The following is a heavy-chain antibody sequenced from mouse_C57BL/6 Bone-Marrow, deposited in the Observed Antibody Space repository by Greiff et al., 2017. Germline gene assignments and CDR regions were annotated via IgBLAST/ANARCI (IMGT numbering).Heavy chain of an antibody. D-gene: IGHD2-2*01. CDR2: IDPRSGNT. CDR3: ARVGLPWYFDV. J-gene: IGHJ1*03. CDR1: GYTFTSYG. V-gene: IGHV1-81*01. Sequence: QVQLQQSGAELARPGASVKLSCKASGYTFTSYGISWVKQRTGQGLEWIGEIDPRSGNTYYNEKFKGKATLTADKSSSTAYMELRSLTSEDSAVYFCARVGLPWYFDVWGTGTTVTVSA.